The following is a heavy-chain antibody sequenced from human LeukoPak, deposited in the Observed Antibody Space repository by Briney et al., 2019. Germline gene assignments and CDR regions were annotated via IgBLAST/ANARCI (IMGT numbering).Heavy chain of an antibody. J-gene: IGHJ4*02. V-gene: IGHV3-21*01. CDR3: ARSLTTLTYEGY. CDR2: INSGSTYT. CDR1: GFTFSSCM. Sequence: GGSLRLSCAASGFTFSSCMMNWVRQAPGKGLEWVSSINSGSTYTYYTESVKGRFTVSRDNAKNSLFLQMNSLRAEDTAIYYCARSLTTLTYEGYWGQGTLVTVSS. D-gene: IGHD1-1*01.